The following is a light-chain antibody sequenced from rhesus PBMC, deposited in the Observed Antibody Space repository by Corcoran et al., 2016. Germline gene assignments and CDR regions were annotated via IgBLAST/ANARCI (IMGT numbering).Light chain of an antibody. CDR2: DSS. J-gene: IGKJ1*01. CDR1: QAISND. V-gene: IGKV1-25*01. CDR3: QHGYDIPWT. Sequence: DIQMTQSPSSLSASVGDRVTITCQASQAISNDLAWYQQKPGKVPELLIFDSSTVQSGVPSRFSGIGSGTDFTLTISSLQPEDFATYYCQHGYDIPWTFGQGSKVEIK.